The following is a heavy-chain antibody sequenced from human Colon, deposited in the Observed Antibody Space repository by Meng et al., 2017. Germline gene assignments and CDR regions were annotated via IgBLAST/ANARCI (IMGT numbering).Heavy chain of an antibody. D-gene: IGHD3-10*01. V-gene: IGHV4-61*02. CDR1: GGSISSGSYY. J-gene: IGHJ3*02. CDR3: ARDRWRTSGSYYSVI. CDR2: IYTSGGT. Sequence: SETLSLTCTVSGGSISSGSYYWSWLRQPAGKGLEWIGRIYTSGGTNYNPSLKSRVTISVDTSTNQFSLKLSSVTAADTAVYYCARDRWRTSGSYYSVIWGQGTMVTVSS.